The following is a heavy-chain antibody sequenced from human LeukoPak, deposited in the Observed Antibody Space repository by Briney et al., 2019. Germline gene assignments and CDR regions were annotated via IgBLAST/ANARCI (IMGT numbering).Heavy chain of an antibody. J-gene: IGHJ6*02. CDR2: ISYDGSNK. Sequence: GGSLRLSCAASGFTFSSYAMRWVRQAPGKGLEWVAVISYDGSNKYYADSVKGRFTISRDNSKNTLYLQMNSLRAEDTAVYYCARVPVLLGSSGYYYPYYYYGMDVWGQGTTVTVSS. CDR3: ARVPVLLGSSGYYYPYYYYGMDV. V-gene: IGHV3-30-3*01. CDR1: GFTFSSYA. D-gene: IGHD3-22*01.